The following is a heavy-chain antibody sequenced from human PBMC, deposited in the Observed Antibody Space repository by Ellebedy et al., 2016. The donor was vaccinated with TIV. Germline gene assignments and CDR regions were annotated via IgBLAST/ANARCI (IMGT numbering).Heavy chain of an antibody. D-gene: IGHD6-19*01. V-gene: IGHV3-23*01. Sequence: GGSLRLSCVASGFAFTNYAMNWVRQAPGKGLEWVSGISGSGDTTYYADSVKGRFTISRDNSKNILYLQMNSLRAEDTAVYYCTRAGIAVAGFWWFDPWGQGTLVTVSS. CDR2: ISGSGDTT. CDR1: GFAFTNYA. CDR3: TRAGIAVAGFWWFDP. J-gene: IGHJ5*02.